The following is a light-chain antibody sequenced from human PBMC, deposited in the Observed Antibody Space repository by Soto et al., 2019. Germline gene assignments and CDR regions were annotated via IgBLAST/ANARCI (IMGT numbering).Light chain of an antibody. Sequence: QSVLTQPASVSGSPGQSITISCTGTSSDVGGDNYVYWYQLHPGKAPKLMVYEVSYRPSGVSSRFSGSKSANTASLTISGLPAEDEADYYCSSYASSTAYVFGTGTKLTVL. CDR2: EVS. V-gene: IGLV2-14*01. CDR1: SSDVGGDNY. J-gene: IGLJ1*01. CDR3: SSYASSTAYV.